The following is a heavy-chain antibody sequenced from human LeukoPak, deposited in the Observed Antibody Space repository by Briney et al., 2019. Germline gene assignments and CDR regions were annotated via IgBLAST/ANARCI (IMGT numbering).Heavy chain of an antibody. CDR1: GFTFSSYA. CDR3: ASFTSVY. Sequence: GGSLRLSCAASGFTFSSYAMSWVRQAPGKGLEWVSSISSSSSYIYYADSVKGRFTISRDNAKNSLYLQMNSLRAEDTAVYYCASFTSVYWGQGTLVTVSS. V-gene: IGHV3-21*01. CDR2: ISSSSSYI. D-gene: IGHD2/OR15-2a*01. J-gene: IGHJ4*02.